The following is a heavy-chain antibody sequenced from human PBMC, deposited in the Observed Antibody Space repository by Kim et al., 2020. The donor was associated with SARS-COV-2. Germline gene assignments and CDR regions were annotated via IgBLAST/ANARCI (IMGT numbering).Heavy chain of an antibody. CDR3: AKIPTDDFGAHVRGDLLDS. J-gene: IGHJ4*02. CDR2: LNTNSGNT. Sequence: ASVKVSCKASGYTFSNYDINWVRQAPGQGLEWMGWLNTNSGNTGYAQKFQGRLTLTRNTSISTAYMELSSLGFDDTAIYYCAKIPTDDFGAHVRGDLLDSWGQGTPVTVSS. CDR1: GYTFSNYD. V-gene: IGHV1-8*01. D-gene: IGHD3-16*01.